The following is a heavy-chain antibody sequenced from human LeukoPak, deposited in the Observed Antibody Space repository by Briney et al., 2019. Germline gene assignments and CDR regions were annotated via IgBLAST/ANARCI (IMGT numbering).Heavy chain of an antibody. V-gene: IGHV3-21*01. J-gene: IGHJ4*02. Sequence: SGGSLRLSCATSGFSFSSYSMSWVRQAPGKGLEWVSFISRTSDDIYHADSVKGRFTTSRDNANNSLYLQMNSLRAEDTGVYYCAKDLPAAVDWGQGTLVTVSS. CDR1: GFSFSSYS. D-gene: IGHD2-15*01. CDR2: ISRTSDDI. CDR3: AKDLPAAVD.